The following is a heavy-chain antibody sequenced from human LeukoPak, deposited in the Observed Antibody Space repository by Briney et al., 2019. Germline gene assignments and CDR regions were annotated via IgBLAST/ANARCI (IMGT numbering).Heavy chain of an antibody. Sequence: ASVKVSCKASGYXFSNHYIHWVRQAPGQGLEWMGIITPGGEGTKYAQKFQGRVSMTTDTSTRTVYLSLSSLRSEDTAVYHCARAKTVNGDLDYWGQGTLVTVSS. CDR3: ARAKTVNGDLDY. J-gene: IGHJ4*02. D-gene: IGHD7-27*01. V-gene: IGHV1-46*01. CDR1: GYXFSNHY. CDR2: ITPGGEGT.